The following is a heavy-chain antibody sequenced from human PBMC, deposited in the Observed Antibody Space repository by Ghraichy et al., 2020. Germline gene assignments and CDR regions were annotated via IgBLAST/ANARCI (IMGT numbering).Heavy chain of an antibody. CDR1: GGSISSNSYY. CDR3: ARHGLGEISGMDV. J-gene: IGHJ6*02. CDR2: IYYSGNT. Sequence: SETLSLTCTVSGGSISSNSYYWGWIRQPPWKGLEWIGNIYYSGNTYYNTSLRSRVTISVDTSKKQFSLKLSSVTAADTAVYYCARHGLGEISGMDVWGQGTTVTVSS. D-gene: IGHD3-16*01. V-gene: IGHV4-39*01.